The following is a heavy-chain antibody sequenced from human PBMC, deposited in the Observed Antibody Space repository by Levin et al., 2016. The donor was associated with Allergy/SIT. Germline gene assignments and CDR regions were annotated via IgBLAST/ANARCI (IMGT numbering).Heavy chain of an antibody. V-gene: IGHV4-34*01. CDR2: INHSGST. D-gene: IGHD2/OR15-2a*01. Sequence: SETLSLTCAVYGGSFSGYYWSWIRQPPGKGLEWIGEINHSGSTNYNPSLKSRVTISVDTSKNQFSLKLSSVTAADTAVYYCARRSAFFDWFDPWGQGTLVTVSS. J-gene: IGHJ5*02. CDR3: ARRSAFFDWFDP. CDR1: GGSFSGYY.